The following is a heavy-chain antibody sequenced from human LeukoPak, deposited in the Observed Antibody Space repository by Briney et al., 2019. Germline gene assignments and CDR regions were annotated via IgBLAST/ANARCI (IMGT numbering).Heavy chain of an antibody. CDR3: AGRRTYYDFWSGYFSPRPPDAFDI. D-gene: IGHD3-3*01. V-gene: IGHV1-8*02. CDR2: MNPNSGNT. CDR1: GYTFTSYG. J-gene: IGHJ3*02. Sequence: ASVKVSCKASGYTFTSYGINWVRQATGQGLEWMGWMNPNSGNTGYAQKFQGRVTMTRNTSISTAYMELSSLRSEDTAVYYCAGRRTYYDFWSGYFSPRPPDAFDIWGQGTMVTVSS.